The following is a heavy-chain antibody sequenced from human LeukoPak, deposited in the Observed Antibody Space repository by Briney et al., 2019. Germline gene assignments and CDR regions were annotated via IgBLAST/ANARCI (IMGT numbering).Heavy chain of an antibody. D-gene: IGHD3-3*01. Sequence: GGSLRLSCAASGFTFSSYAMSWVRQAPGKGLEWVSAISGSGGSTYYADSVKGRFTISRDNSKNTLYLQMNSLRAEDTAVYYCAKGRDFWSGYYWEAFDYWGQGTLVTVSS. CDR1: GFTFSSYA. CDR3: AKGRDFWSGYYWEAFDY. CDR2: ISGSGGST. J-gene: IGHJ4*02. V-gene: IGHV3-23*01.